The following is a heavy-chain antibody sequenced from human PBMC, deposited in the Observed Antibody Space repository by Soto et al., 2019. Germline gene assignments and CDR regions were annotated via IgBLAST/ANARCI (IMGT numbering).Heavy chain of an antibody. CDR2: VYHTGDT. CDR3: AREIVTTGGNNYFDP. Sequence: SSETLSLTCGVSGGTVASSHWWSWVRQSPSRGLEWLGNVYHTGDTNFNRPLQSRVTFSVDKSNKQFSLRLTSLTAADTAVYFCAREIVTTGGNNYFDPCGPGTLVTVSS. J-gene: IGHJ5*02. D-gene: IGHD5-12*01. V-gene: IGHV4-4*02. CDR1: GGTVASSHW.